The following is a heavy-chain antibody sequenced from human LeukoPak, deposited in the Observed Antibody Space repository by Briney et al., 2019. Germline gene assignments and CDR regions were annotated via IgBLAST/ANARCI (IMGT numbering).Heavy chain of an antibody. J-gene: IGHJ3*02. Sequence: GGSLRLSCAASGFTFSSYGMHWVRQAPGKGLEWVAVISYGGSNKYYADSVKGRFTISRDNSKNTLYLQMNSLRAEDTAVYYCAKEHYYDSSGYYVNHAFDIWGQGTMVTVSS. V-gene: IGHV3-30*18. CDR1: GFTFSSYG. D-gene: IGHD3-22*01. CDR2: ISYGGSNK. CDR3: AKEHYYDSSGYYVNHAFDI.